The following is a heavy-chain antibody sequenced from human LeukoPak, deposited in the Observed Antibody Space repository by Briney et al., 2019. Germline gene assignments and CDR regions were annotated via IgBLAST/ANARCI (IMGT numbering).Heavy chain of an antibody. CDR1: GFTFDDYG. CDR2: INWNGGST. CDR3: VRNVRGVIGYYFGY. V-gene: IGHV3-20*04. Sequence: GGSLRLSCAASGFTFDDYGMSWVRQAPGRGLEWVSGINWNGGSTGYADSVKGRFTISRDNAKNSLYLQMNSLRAEDTALYYCVRNVRGVIGYYFGYWGQGTLVTVSS. J-gene: IGHJ4*02. D-gene: IGHD3-10*01.